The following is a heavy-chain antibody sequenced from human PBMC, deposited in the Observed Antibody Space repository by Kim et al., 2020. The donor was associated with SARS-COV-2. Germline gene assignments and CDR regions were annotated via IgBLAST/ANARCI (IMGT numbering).Heavy chain of an antibody. J-gene: IGHJ2*01. CDR2: IYPGDSDT. Sequence: GESLKISCKGSGYSFTSYWIGWVRQMPGKGLEWMGIIYPGDSDTRYSPSFQGQVTISADKSISTAYLQWSSLKASDTAMYYCARQQAGDRYPFLFDLWGRGTLVTVSS. CDR1: GYSFTSYW. D-gene: IGHD3-16*02. CDR3: ARQQAGDRYPFLFDL. V-gene: IGHV5-51*01.